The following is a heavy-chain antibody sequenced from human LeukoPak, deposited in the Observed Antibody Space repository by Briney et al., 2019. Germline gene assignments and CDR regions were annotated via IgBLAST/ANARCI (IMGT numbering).Heavy chain of an antibody. CDR1: GFTFSSYS. V-gene: IGHV3-48*01. Sequence: GGALRLSFAASGFTFSSYSMNGVRQAPGKGRDGVSYISSSSSTIYYADSVKGRFTISTDNSKSTLYLQMNSLRVEDTAVYHCAICGGSCYSEGVLWGQGILVTVSS. CDR3: AICGGSCYSEGVL. J-gene: IGHJ4*02. CDR2: ISSSSSTI. D-gene: IGHD2-15*01.